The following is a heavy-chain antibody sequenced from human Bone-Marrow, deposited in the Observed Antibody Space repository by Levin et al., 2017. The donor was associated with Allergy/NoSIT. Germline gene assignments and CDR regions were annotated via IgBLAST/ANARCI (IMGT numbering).Heavy chain of an antibody. CDR1: GFIFGDFY. CDR2: INSGGSSI. D-gene: IGHD3-16*01. CDR3: ARDYANFDL. J-gene: IGHJ2*01. Sequence: PGGSLRLSCAASGFIFGDFYMGWIRQAPGKGLESISYINSGGSSIYYSDSVRGRFTISRDNAKNSLFLQMNSLRGEDTAIYYCARDYANFDLWGRGTLVTVSS. V-gene: IGHV3-11*01.